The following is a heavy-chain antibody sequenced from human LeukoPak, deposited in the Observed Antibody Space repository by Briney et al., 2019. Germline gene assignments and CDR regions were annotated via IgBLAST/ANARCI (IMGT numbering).Heavy chain of an antibody. V-gene: IGHV4-59*01. Sequence: PSETLSLTCTVSGGSISSYYWSWIRQPPGKGLEGIGYIYYSGSTNYNPSLKSRVTISVDTSKNQFSLKLSSVTAADTAVYYCARDLRYCSGGSCYRDAFDIWGQGTMVTVSS. D-gene: IGHD2-15*01. J-gene: IGHJ3*02. CDR1: GGSISSYY. CDR2: IYYSGST. CDR3: ARDLRYCSGGSCYRDAFDI.